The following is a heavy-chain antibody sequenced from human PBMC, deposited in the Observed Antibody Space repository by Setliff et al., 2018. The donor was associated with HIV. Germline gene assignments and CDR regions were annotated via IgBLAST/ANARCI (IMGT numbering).Heavy chain of an antibody. D-gene: IGHD6-6*01. J-gene: IGHJ4*02. Sequence: SETLSLTCNVSGLSMRAHHWSWVRLPPGKTLEWLGYILYSGNSNYNPSFKNRVTISLNEARRQFSLDLKSVTSADTAVYYCATEGREKLALFDHWGLGTQVTV. CDR3: ATEGREKLALFDH. V-gene: IGHV4-59*11. CDR2: ILYSGNS. CDR1: GLSMRAHH.